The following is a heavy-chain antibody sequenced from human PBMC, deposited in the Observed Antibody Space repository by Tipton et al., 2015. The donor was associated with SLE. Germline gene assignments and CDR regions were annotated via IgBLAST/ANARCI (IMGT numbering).Heavy chain of an antibody. CDR1: GGSFSGYY. J-gene: IGHJ4*02. V-gene: IGHV4-34*01. CDR2: INHSGST. Sequence: TLSLTCAVYGGSFSGYYWSWIRQPPGKGLEWIGEINHSGSTNYNPSLKSRVTISVDTSKNQFSLKLSSVTAADTAVYYCAGGWQQLDDWGQGTLVTVSS. CDR3: AGGWQQLDD. D-gene: IGHD6-13*01.